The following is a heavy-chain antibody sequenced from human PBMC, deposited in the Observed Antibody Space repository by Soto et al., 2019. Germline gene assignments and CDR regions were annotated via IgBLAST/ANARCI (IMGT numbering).Heavy chain of an antibody. J-gene: IGHJ6*02. Sequence: PGWSLRLSSGASGASFSSYARSWVRQPQGQGLEWVSAISGRGGSTYYADSVKGPFTISRDNSKNTPYLQMISLRAEETAVYYCAKDAKPDGSRYYGMDVWGHGSEVTVSS. CDR3: AKDAKPDGSRYYGMDV. D-gene: IGHD2-15*01. CDR1: GASFSSYA. V-gene: IGHV3-23*01. CDR2: ISGRGGST.